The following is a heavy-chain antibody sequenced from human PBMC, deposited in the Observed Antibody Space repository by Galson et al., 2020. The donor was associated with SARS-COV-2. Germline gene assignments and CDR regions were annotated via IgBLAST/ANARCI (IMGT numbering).Heavy chain of an antibody. J-gene: IGHJ4*02. CDR2: IWYDGSNK. Sequence: PGGSLRLSCAASGFTFSSYGMHWVRQAPGKGLEWVAVIWYDGSNKYYADSVKGRFTISRDNSKNTLYLQMNSLRAEDTAVYYCARPYDFWSGYYPLDYWGQGTLVTVSS. V-gene: IGHV3-33*01. CDR1: GFTFSSYG. CDR3: ARPYDFWSGYYPLDY. D-gene: IGHD3-3*01.